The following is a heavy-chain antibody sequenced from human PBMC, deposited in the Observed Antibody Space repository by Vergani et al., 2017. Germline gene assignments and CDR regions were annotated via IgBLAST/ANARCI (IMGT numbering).Heavy chain of an antibody. V-gene: IGHV3-30*02. J-gene: IGHJ6*02. D-gene: IGHD1-26*01. Sequence: QEQLLQSGGGVVQPGGSLRLSCIGSGYTFGHFDMHWVRQAPGKGLALVSFIRYDGSNPQYIDSVKGRFTISRDNSKDTLFLQMNGLRPEETGTYFCAKKGGSLYYYGVDVWGQGTTITVSS. CDR1: GYTFGHFD. CDR2: IRYDGSNP. CDR3: AKKGGSLYYYGVDV.